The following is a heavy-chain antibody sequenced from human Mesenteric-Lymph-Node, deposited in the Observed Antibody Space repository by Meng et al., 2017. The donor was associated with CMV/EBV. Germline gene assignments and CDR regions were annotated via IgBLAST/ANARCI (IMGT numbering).Heavy chain of an antibody. CDR3: ARRIQGGY. CDR1: GYTFASHT. CDR2: INAANGYT. V-gene: IGHV1-3*01. Sequence: KVSCKASGYTFASHTIHWVRQAPGQRLEWMGWINAANGYTKYSQKFQGRVAITRDTSASTAYMELSSLSSEDTAVYYCARRIQGGYWGQGTLVTVSS. D-gene: IGHD3-10*01. J-gene: IGHJ4*02.